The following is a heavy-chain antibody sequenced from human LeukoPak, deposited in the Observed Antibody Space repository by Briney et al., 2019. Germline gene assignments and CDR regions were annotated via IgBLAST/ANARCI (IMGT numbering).Heavy chain of an antibody. CDR3: SRRLGSTSSGYDY. J-gene: IGHJ4*02. CDR2: IYYNGIT. V-gene: IGHV4-59*08. Sequence: SETLSLTCTVPGGSIIYYYGCWIRQPPAKGLDWHAYIYYNGITDYNPSLKSRVTISVDTSKNRFYLKLSSLTAADTAVYYCSRRLGSTSSGYDYWGQGTLVTVSS. CDR1: GGSIIYYY. D-gene: IGHD6-6*01.